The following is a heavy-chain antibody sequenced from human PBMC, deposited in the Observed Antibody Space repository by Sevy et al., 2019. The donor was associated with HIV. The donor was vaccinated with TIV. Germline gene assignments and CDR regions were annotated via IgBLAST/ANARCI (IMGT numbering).Heavy chain of an antibody. Sequence: GGSLRLSCAASGFTFSSYAMHWVRQAPGKGLEWVALISYDGSNKYYADSVKGRFTISRDNSKNTLYLQMNSLRAEDTAVYYCARSPYYYDSSVTGFDYWGQGTLVTVSS. CDR3: ARSPYYYDSSVTGFDY. CDR2: ISYDGSNK. V-gene: IGHV3-30-3*01. CDR1: GFTFSSYA. J-gene: IGHJ4*02. D-gene: IGHD3-22*01.